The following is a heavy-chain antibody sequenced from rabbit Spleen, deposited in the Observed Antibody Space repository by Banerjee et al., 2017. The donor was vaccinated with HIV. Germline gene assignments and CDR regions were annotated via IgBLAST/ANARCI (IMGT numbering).Heavy chain of an antibody. J-gene: IGHJ4*01. Sequence: QSLEESGGGLVQPEGSLALTCKASGFSFSSSDYICWVRQAPGKGLEWIGCIYADRSGSTYYANWAKGRFTISRTSSTTVTLEMTSLTAADTATYFCARGSAAMTMLIIGFYLNLWGQGTLVTVS. V-gene: IGHV1S40*01. CDR1: GFSFSSSDY. D-gene: IGHD2-1*01. CDR2: IYADRSGST. CDR3: ARGSAAMTMLIIGFYLNL.